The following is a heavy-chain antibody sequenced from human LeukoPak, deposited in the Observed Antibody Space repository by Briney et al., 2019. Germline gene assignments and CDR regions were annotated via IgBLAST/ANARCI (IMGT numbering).Heavy chain of an antibody. CDR3: ARHSQEAAAASH. D-gene: IGHD6-13*01. CDR1: GGSISRYY. J-gene: IGHJ4*02. V-gene: IGHV4-59*08. Sequence: SETLSLTCTVSGGSISRYYWSWIRQPPGKGLEWIGYIYYSGSTNYNPSLKGRVTISVDTSKNQFSLKLSSVTAADTAVYYCARHSQEAAAASHWGQGTLVTVSS. CDR2: IYYSGST.